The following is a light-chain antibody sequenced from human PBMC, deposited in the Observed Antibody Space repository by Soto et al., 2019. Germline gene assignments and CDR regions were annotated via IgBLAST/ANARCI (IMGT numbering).Light chain of an antibody. CDR2: KAS. V-gene: IGKV1-5*03. J-gene: IGKJ1*01. Sequence: DIQMTQSPSTLSASVGDRVTITCRASQSISSWLAWYQQKPGKAPKLLIYKASSLESRVPSRFSGSRSGTEFTLTISSLQPDDFATYYCQQYNSYPWTFGQGTKVEIK. CDR1: QSISSW. CDR3: QQYNSYPWT.